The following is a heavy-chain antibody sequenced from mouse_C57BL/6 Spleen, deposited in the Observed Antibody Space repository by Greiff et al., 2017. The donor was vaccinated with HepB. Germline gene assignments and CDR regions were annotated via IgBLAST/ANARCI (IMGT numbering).Heavy chain of an antibody. CDR1: GFTFSDYG. J-gene: IGHJ1*03. V-gene: IGHV5-17*01. Sequence: EVHLVESGGGLVKPGGSLKLSCAASGFTFSDYGMHWVRQAPEKGLEWVAYISSGSSTIYYADTVKGRFTISRDNAKNTLFLQMTSLRSEDTAMYYCARGLPGYFDVWGTGTTVTVSS. CDR3: ARGLPGYFDV. CDR2: ISSGSSTI.